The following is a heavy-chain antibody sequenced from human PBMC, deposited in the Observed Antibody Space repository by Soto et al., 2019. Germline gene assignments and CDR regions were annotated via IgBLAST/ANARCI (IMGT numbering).Heavy chain of an antibody. Sequence: GESLKISCKGSGFPFTKYWIAWVRQVPGRGLEWMGTINPDDSDTRDSPTFQGRVTISVDKSIDTAYLQWSRLSASDSAMYFCARLTPIASPVGAFDYWGQGNQVTVSS. J-gene: IGHJ4*02. V-gene: IGHV5-51*01. CDR3: ARLTPIASPVGAFDY. D-gene: IGHD1-26*01. CDR2: INPDDSDT. CDR1: GFPFTKYW.